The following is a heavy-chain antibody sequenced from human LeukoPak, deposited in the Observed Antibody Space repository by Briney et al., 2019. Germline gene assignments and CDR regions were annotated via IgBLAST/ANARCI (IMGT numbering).Heavy chain of an antibody. CDR1: GCTFDDYA. D-gene: IGHD3-22*01. Sequence: GGSLRLSCAASGCTFDDYAMHWVRQAPGKGLEWVALISWDGGSTYYAYSVKGRFTISRDNSKHSLYLQMNSLRAEDTALYYCAKDGICYYDSSGYLFFDYWGQGTLVTVSS. CDR2: ISWDGGST. CDR3: AKDGICYYDSSGYLFFDY. V-gene: IGHV3-43D*03. J-gene: IGHJ4*02.